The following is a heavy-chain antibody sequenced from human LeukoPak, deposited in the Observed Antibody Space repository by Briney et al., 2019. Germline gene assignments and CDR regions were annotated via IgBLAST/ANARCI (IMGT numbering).Heavy chain of an antibody. J-gene: IGHJ4*02. CDR1: GYSISSGYY. D-gene: IGHD3-3*01. Sequence: SETLSLTCTVSGYSISSGYYWGWIRPPPGKGLEWIGSIYHSGSTYYNPSLKSRVTISVDTSKNQFSLKLSSVTAAVTAVYYCARDAFGSIEWGQGTLVTVSS. CDR3: ARDAFGSIE. V-gene: IGHV4-38-2*02. CDR2: IYHSGST.